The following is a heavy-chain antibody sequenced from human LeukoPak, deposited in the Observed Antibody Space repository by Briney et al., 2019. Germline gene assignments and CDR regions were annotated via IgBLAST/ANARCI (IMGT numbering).Heavy chain of an antibody. V-gene: IGHV4-4*07. Sequence: SETLSLTCTVSSDSITNYYWSWIPQPAGKGLDWIGRISNSENSKYNPSLKSRVTMSLDTSKSQLSLKLSSVTAADTAVYYCAGDRNYFHSSGWTPFDYWGQGTLVTVSS. CDR3: AGDRNYFHSSGWTPFDY. CDR1: SDSITNYY. CDR2: ISNSENS. J-gene: IGHJ4*02. D-gene: IGHD3-22*01.